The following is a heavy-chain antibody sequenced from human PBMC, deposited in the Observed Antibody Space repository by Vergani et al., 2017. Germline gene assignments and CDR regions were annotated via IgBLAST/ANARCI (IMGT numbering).Heavy chain of an antibody. Sequence: QLQLQESGPGLVTPSETLSLTCTVSGGSISSSSYYWGWIRQPPGKGLEWIGSIYYSGSTYYNPSLKSRGTISVHTSKNQFSLKLSSVTAADTAVYYAARHQSAAPQKYDDDSGGYYNYFDYWGQGTLVTVSS. CDR3: ARHQSAAPQKYDDDSGGYYNYFDY. V-gene: IGHV4-39*01. J-gene: IGHJ4*02. D-gene: IGHD3-22*01. CDR2: IYYSGST. CDR1: GGSISSSSYY.